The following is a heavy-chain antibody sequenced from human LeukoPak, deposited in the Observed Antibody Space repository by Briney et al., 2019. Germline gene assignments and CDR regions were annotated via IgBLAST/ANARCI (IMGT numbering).Heavy chain of an antibody. CDR1: GYTFTSYY. CDR2: INPSGGST. D-gene: IGHD3-16*02. V-gene: IGHV1-46*01. J-gene: IGHJ4*02. Sequence: ASVKVSCKASGYTFTSYYMHWVRQAPGQGLEWMGIINPSGGSTNYAQKFQGRVTITADESTSTAYMELSSLRSEDTAVYYCARCARRGGSYRLEYFDYWGQGTLVTVSS. CDR3: ARCARRGGSYRLEYFDY.